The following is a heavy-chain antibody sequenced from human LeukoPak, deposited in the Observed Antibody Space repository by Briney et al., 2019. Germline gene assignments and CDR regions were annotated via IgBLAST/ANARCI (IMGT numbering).Heavy chain of an antibody. Sequence: GRSLRLSCAASGFTFDDSAMHWVRQAPGKGLEWVSGISWNSGSIAYADSVKGRFTISRDNAKNSLYLQMNSLRAEDTALYYYAKDHYGSGSYQDYWGQGTLVTVSS. CDR1: GFTFDDSA. CDR2: ISWNSGSI. V-gene: IGHV3-9*01. J-gene: IGHJ4*02. CDR3: AKDHYGSGSYQDY. D-gene: IGHD3-10*01.